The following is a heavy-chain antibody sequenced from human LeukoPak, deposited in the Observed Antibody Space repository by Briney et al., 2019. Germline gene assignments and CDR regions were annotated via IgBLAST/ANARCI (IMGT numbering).Heavy chain of an antibody. J-gene: IGHJ4*02. V-gene: IGHV4-39*02. CDR3: AREGWGYNDGRGSFDY. D-gene: IGHD3-22*01. CDR1: GGSISSRSHH. Sequence: SETLSLTCTVSGGSISSRSHHWGWIRQPPGKGLEWIGNIYYSGSTFYNPPLKSRVTISVDTSQEQFSLKLSSVTATDTAVYYCAREGWGYNDGRGSFDYWGQGTLVTVSS. CDR2: IYYSGST.